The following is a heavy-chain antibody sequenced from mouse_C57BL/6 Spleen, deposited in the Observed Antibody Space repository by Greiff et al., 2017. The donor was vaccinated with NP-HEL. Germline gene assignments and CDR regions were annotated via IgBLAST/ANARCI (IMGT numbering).Heavy chain of an antibody. Sequence: EVQLQQSGPELVKPGASVKIPCKASGYTFTDYNMDWVKQSHGKSLEWIGDINPNNGGTIYNQKFKGKATLTVDKSSSTAYMELRSLTSEDTAVYYCARTRADYYGSSSNEAWFAYWGQGTLVTVSA. V-gene: IGHV1-18*01. CDR2: INPNNGGT. CDR3: ARTRADYYGSSSNEAWFAY. D-gene: IGHD1-1*01. J-gene: IGHJ3*01. CDR1: GYTFTDYN.